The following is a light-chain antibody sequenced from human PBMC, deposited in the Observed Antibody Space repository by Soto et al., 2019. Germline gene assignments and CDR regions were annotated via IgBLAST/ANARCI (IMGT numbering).Light chain of an antibody. CDR2: DVS. Sequence: QSALTQPASVSGSPGQSITISCTGTSSDVGGYNYVSWYQQHPGKAPKLMIYDVSNRPSGVSNRFSGSKSGNTASLPISGLQAEDAADYYCSSYTSSSTRVFGGGTKLTVL. J-gene: IGLJ2*01. V-gene: IGLV2-14*01. CDR1: SSDVGGYNY. CDR3: SSYTSSSTRV.